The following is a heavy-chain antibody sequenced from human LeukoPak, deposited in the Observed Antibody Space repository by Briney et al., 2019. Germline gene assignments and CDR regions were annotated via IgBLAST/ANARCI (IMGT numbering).Heavy chain of an antibody. CDR3: ARGSGWLDR. V-gene: IGHV3-53*01. Sequence: GGSLRLSCAASGFTVSNTFMSWVRQAPGKGLEWVAVIYSVGTTYYADSAKGRFTISRDNSKNTLYLQMNSLRAEDTAVYYCARGSGWLDRWGQGTLVTVSS. D-gene: IGHD6-19*01. CDR1: GFTVSNTF. J-gene: IGHJ5*02. CDR2: IYSVGTT.